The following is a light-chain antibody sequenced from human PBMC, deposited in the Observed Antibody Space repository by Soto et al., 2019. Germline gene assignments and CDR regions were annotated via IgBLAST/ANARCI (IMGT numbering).Light chain of an antibody. CDR3: QQYNHWPYS. Sequence: ERVMTQSPATLSVSPGERATLSCRASESVAGNLAWYQQTPGQGPRLLIYAATTRAAGIPARFSGGGSGTEFTLTISSLQSEEFVLYYCQQYNHWPYSFGQGTKLEIK. J-gene: IGKJ2*03. CDR2: AAT. CDR1: ESVAGN. V-gene: IGKV3-15*01.